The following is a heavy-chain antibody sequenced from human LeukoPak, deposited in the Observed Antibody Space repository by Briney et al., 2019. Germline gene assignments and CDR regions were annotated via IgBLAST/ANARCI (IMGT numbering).Heavy chain of an antibody. J-gene: IGHJ4*02. CDR1: GNTFIGYW. V-gene: IGHV1-46*01. Sequence: ASVKVSCKASGNTFIGYWIHWVRQAPGQGLEWMGAINPRGDATIGAQKFQGRVTTTKDTSTSTVYIELSSLRSEDTAVYYCAREGQQLKHFDYWGQGTLVTVSS. CDR2: INPRGDAT. CDR3: AREGQQLKHFDY. D-gene: IGHD1-1*01.